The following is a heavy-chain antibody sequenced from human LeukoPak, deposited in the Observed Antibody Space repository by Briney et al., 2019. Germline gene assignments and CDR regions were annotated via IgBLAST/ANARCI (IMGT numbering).Heavy chain of an antibody. J-gene: IGHJ5*02. CDR3: ARDAYDDSCES. CDR1: GFTFSSYW. V-gene: IGHV3-7*01. Sequence: GGSLRLSCAASGFTFSSYWMTWVRQAPGKGLEWVANLNPDGSRKFYVDSVKGRFTISRDNAKNSLYLQMHSLRAEDTALYYCARDAYDDSCESWGQGTLVTVSS. CDR2: LNPDGSRK. D-gene: IGHD3-3*01.